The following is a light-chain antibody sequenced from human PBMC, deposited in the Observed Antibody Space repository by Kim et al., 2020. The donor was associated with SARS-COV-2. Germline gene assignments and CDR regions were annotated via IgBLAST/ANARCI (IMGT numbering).Light chain of an antibody. CDR3: QQRYNWPLT. CDR2: ETS. CDR1: QSVGNS. J-gene: IGKJ4*01. V-gene: IGKV3-11*01. Sequence: WTPGERATHSCRASQSVGNSLAWFQQKPGQAPRHLIFETSNRATGIPARFSGSGSGTAFTLTISSLEPEDFAVYYCQQRYNWPLTFGGGTKVDIK.